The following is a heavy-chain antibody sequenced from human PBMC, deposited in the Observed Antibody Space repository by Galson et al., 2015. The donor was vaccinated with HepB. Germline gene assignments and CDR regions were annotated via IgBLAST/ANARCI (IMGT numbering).Heavy chain of an antibody. CDR1: GGSISSYY. CDR3: ARCGHSYDLNYYYMDV. D-gene: IGHD3-3*01. V-gene: IGHV4-4*07. Sequence: SETLSLTCTVSGGSISSYYWSWIRQPAGKGLEWIGRIYTSGSTNYNPSLKSRVTMSVDTSKNQFSLKLSSVTAADTAVYYCARCGHSYDLNYYYMDVWGKGTTVTVSS. J-gene: IGHJ6*03. CDR2: IYTSGST.